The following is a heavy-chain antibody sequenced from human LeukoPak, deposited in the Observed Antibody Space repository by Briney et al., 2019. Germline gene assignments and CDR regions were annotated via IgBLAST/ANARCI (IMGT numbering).Heavy chain of an antibody. CDR1: GYTFTSYG. D-gene: IGHD1-26*01. CDR3: ARDTGSSPGDY. Sequence: ASVKVSCKASGYTFTSYGITWVRQAPGQGLEWMGWISTHNGDTNYAQNLQGRVTMTTDTSTSTAYMDLRSLRSDDTAVYYCARDTGSSPGDYWGQGTLVTVSS. V-gene: IGHV1-18*01. J-gene: IGHJ4*02. CDR2: ISTHNGDT.